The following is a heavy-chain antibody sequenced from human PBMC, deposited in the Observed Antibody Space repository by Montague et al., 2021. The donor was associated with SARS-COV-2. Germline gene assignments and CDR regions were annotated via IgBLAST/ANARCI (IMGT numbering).Heavy chain of an antibody. J-gene: IGHJ4*02. D-gene: IGHD3-10*01. CDR3: AFQRAYDSGCYWD. V-gene: IGHV2-5*02. Sequence: PALVKPTQTLTLTCTFSGFSLSTYGVGVGWLRQPPGKALEWLALMYWDDDERYSPSLRSRLSVTKRTSKNQVVLTMTNMDPVDTATYYCAFQRAYDSGCYWDWGQGILVTVSS. CDR2: MYWDDDE. CDR1: GFSLSTYGVG.